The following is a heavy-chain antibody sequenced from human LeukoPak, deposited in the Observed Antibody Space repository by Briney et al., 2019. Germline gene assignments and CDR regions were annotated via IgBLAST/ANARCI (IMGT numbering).Heavy chain of an antibody. J-gene: IGHJ4*02. CDR3: VRGDDIGKHPTRAYYFDI. Sequence: GGSLRLSCATSRFTFTRHAMSWVRQAPGKGLEWVSTTGLESVHTLCADSVQGRFTVSRDNSRNTLDLQMDNLRVDVTAIYYCVRGDDIGKHPTRAYYFDIWGQGTLVSVSS. D-gene: IGHD3-10*01. CDR1: RFTFTRHA. V-gene: IGHV3-23*01. CDR2: TGLESVHT.